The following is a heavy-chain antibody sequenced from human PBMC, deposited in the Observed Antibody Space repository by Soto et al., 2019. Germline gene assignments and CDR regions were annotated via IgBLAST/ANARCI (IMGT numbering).Heavy chain of an antibody. CDR3: FATTASARGMDV. Sequence: QVQLVQSGAEVKKPGSSVKVSCKASGGTFSSYAISWVRQAPGQGLEWMGGIIPIFGTANYAQKFQGRVAMTADKSTSTAYMELSSLRSEDTAVYYCFATTASARGMDVWGQGTTVTVSS. CDR2: IIPIFGTA. J-gene: IGHJ6*02. CDR1: GGTFSSYA. V-gene: IGHV1-69*06. D-gene: IGHD4-17*01.